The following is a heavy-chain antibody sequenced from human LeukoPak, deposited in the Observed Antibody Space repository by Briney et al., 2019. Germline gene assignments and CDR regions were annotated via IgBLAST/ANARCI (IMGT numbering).Heavy chain of an antibody. CDR3: AKDSSGWYSSWFDP. D-gene: IGHD6-19*01. Sequence: GGSLRLSCAASGFTFDDYAMHWVRQAPGKGLEWDSGISWNSGSIGYADSVKGRFTISRDNAKNSLYLQMNSLRAEDTALYYCAKDSSGWYSSWFDPWGQGTLVTVSS. V-gene: IGHV3-9*01. CDR2: ISWNSGSI. CDR1: GFTFDDYA. J-gene: IGHJ5*02.